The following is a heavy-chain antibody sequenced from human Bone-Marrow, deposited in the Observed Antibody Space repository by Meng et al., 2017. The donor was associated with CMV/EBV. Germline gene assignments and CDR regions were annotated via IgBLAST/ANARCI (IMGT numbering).Heavy chain of an antibody. CDR1: GYTFTSYD. CDR3: ARFASGSSTN. D-gene: IGHD3-10*01. J-gene: IGHJ4*02. CDR2: MNPNSGNT. Sequence: QVQVVQSGAEVRTPGATVMVSCKTSGYTFTSYDVHWVRQATGHGLEWMGWMNPNSGNTGYLQKFQDRVTMTRNTSISTAYMELSSLTSEDTAIYYCARFASGSSTNWGQGTLVTVSS. V-gene: IGHV1-8*01.